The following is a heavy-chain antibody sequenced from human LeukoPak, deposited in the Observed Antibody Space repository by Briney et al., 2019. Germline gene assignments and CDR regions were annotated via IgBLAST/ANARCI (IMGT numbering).Heavy chain of an antibody. Sequence: SETLSLTCAVYGGSFSGYYWSWIRQPPGKGLEWIGEINHSGSSNYNASLKSRVTISVDTSKNQYSLKLSSVTAADTAVYYCARATVGYYGSGSFPTNTDDAFDIWGQGTMVTVSS. D-gene: IGHD3-10*01. CDR3: ARATVGYYGSGSFPTNTDDAFDI. V-gene: IGHV4-34*01. CDR2: INHSGSS. J-gene: IGHJ3*02. CDR1: GGSFSGYY.